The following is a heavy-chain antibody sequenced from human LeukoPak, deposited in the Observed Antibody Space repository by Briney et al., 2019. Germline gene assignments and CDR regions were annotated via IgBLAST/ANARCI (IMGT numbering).Heavy chain of an antibody. CDR1: GFTFSSYG. CDR3: ARLFNSGSYYSFDY. V-gene: IGHV3-30*02. Sequence: GGSLRLSCAASGFTFSSYGMHWVRQAPGKGLEWVAFIRYDGSNKYYADSVKGRFTISKDNSKNTLYLQMNSLRAEDTAVYYCARLFNSGSYYSFDYWGQGTLVTVSS. J-gene: IGHJ4*02. CDR2: IRYDGSNK. D-gene: IGHD1-26*01.